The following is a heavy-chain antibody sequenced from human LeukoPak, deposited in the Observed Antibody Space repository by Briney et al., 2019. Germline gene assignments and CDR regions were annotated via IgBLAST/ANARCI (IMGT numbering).Heavy chain of an antibody. J-gene: IGHJ4*02. Sequence: SETLSLTCTVSGGSISSSSYYWGWIRQPPGKGLEWIGSFYYSGSTYYNPSLKSRVTISVDTSKNQISLKLSSVTAADTAVYYCARQLAAGGSYYFDYWGQGTLVTVSS. D-gene: IGHD6-13*01. CDR3: ARQLAAGGSYYFDY. V-gene: IGHV4-39*01. CDR2: FYYSGST. CDR1: GGSISSSSYY.